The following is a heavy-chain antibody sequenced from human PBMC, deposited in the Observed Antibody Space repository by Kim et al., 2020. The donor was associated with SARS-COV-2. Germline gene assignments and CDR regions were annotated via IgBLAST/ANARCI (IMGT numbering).Heavy chain of an antibody. Sequence: GSLRLSCVASGFTFSNYWMHWVRQPPGKGLEWVSQMNSDGSSTTYADSVKGRFTISRDNAKSTLYLQMNSLRAEDTAIYYCSRAITLISGAYWGQGTLVTVSS. D-gene: IGHD3-22*01. CDR3: SRAITLISGAY. CDR2: MNSDGSST. J-gene: IGHJ4*02. CDR1: GFTFSNYW. V-gene: IGHV3-74*01.